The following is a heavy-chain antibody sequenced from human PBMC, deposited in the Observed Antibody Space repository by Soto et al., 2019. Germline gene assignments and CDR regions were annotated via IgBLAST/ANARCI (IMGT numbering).Heavy chain of an antibody. J-gene: IGHJ4*02. CDR3: ARLLGYCSGGSCYDDIDY. Sequence: PGGSLRLSCAASGFTFSSYGMHWVRQAPGKGLEWVAVIWYDGSNKYYADSVKGRFTISRDNSKNTLYLQMNSLRAEDTAVYYCARLLGYCSGGSCYDDIDYWGQGTLVTVSS. CDR1: GFTFSSYG. CDR2: IWYDGSNK. D-gene: IGHD2-15*01. V-gene: IGHV3-33*01.